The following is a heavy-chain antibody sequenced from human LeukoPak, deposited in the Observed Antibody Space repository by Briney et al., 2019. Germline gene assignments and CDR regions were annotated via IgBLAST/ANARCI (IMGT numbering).Heavy chain of an antibody. Sequence: GGSLRLSCAASGFTFSSYAISWVRQAPGQGLEWMGGIIPIFGTANYAQKFQGRVTITADESTSTAYMELSSLRSEDTAVYYCARNGGSITIFGVAALNWFDPWGQGTLVTVSS. D-gene: IGHD3-3*01. CDR3: ARNGGSITIFGVAALNWFDP. V-gene: IGHV1-69*01. CDR2: IIPIFGTA. J-gene: IGHJ5*02. CDR1: GFTFSSYA.